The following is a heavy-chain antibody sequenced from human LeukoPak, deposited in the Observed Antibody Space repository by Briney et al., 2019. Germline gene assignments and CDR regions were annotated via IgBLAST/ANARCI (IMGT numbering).Heavy chain of an antibody. CDR1: GFTFRTYS. CDR3: VRDGVVADTGLRDH. CDR2: ITSSSSYI. D-gene: IGHD6-19*01. Sequence: KAGGSLRLSCAASGFTFRTYSMIWVRQTPGKGLEWVSSITSSSSYIFYADSVKGRFTISRDNAKNSLSLQMNSLRAEDTAVYYCVRDGVVADTGLRDHWGQGNPGQRLL. J-gene: IGHJ4*02. V-gene: IGHV3-21*01.